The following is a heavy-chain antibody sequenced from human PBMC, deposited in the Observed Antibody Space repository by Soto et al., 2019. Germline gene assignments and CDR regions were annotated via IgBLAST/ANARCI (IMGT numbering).Heavy chain of an antibody. D-gene: IGHD1-1*01. V-gene: IGHV1-69*13. J-gene: IGHJ4*02. Sequence: SVKVSCKASGGTLSSYSISWVRQAPGQGFEWMGGIVPIFGPPDYAQKFQGRVTITADESMSTAYLEASSLTSEDTAVYYCATMQYTWTDQHSPYWGPGTQVTVSS. CDR2: IVPIFGPP. CDR3: ATMQYTWTDQHSPY. CDR1: GGTLSSYS.